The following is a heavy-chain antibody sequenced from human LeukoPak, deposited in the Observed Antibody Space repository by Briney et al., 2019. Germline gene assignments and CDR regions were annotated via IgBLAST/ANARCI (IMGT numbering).Heavy chain of an antibody. D-gene: IGHD2-15*01. J-gene: IGHJ4*02. V-gene: IGHV4-38-2*01. CDR2: IYHSGST. CDR1: GYSINSGYH. CDR3: ATERRGGRIFDY. Sequence: KPSETLSLTCAVSGYSINSGYHWGWIRQPPGKGLEWIGNIYHSGSTYYNPSLKSRVTISVDTSKNQFSLKLNSVTAADTAVYYCATERRGGRIFDYWGQGTLVTVSS.